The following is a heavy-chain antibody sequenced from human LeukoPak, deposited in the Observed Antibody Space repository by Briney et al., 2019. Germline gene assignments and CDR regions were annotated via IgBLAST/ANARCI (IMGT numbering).Heavy chain of an antibody. D-gene: IGHD2-2*02. CDR1: GGTFSSFG. J-gene: IGHJ3*02. Sequence: GSSVKVSCKASGGTFSSFGISWVRQAPGQGLEWVGRIIPLLDIANYAQNFQGRVTITADKSTSTAYMELSSLRSEDTAVYYCARSEGYIYAFDIWGQGTMVTVSS. CDR3: ARSEGYIYAFDI. V-gene: IGHV1-69*04. CDR2: IIPLLDIA.